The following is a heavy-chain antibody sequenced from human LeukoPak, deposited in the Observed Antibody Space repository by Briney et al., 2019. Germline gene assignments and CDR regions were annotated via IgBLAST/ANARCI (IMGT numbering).Heavy chain of an antibody. J-gene: IGHJ4*02. V-gene: IGHV3-7*03. Sequence: QSGGSLRLSCAASGFTFSSYWMNWARQAPGKGLEWVASINHNGNVNYYVDSVKGRFTISRDNAKNSLYLQMSNLRAEDTAVYFCARDGDVWGSYRYDYWGQGTLVTVSS. CDR2: INHNGNVN. D-gene: IGHD3-16*02. CDR1: GFTFSSYW. CDR3: ARDGDVWGSYRYDY.